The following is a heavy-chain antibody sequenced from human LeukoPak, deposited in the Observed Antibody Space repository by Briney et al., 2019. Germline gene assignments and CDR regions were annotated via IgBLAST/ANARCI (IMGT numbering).Heavy chain of an antibody. Sequence: GASVKASCKASGYTFTNYYMHWVRQAPGQGLEWMGIINPSGGSTSYAQKFQGRVTMTRDTSTSTVYMELSSLRSEDTAVYYCATVGPGVWGEWGVVPSNWFDPWGQGTLVTVSS. V-gene: IGHV1-46*01. CDR1: GYTFTNYY. D-gene: IGHD2-2*01. CDR2: INPSGGST. J-gene: IGHJ5*02. CDR3: ATVGPGVWGEWGVVPSNWFDP.